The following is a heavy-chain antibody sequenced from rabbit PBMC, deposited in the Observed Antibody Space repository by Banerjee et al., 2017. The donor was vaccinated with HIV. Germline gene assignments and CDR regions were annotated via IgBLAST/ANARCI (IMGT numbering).Heavy chain of an antibody. CDR3: ARDPAGSSGYAYDL. D-gene: IGHD1-1*01. V-gene: IGHV1S43*01. Sequence: QSLEESGGDLVKPEGSLTLTCTASGIDFSSYYYMCWVRQAPGKGLEWIGIIYGGSGSTDYASWVNGRFTISSDNAQNTVDLQMNSLTAADTATYFCARDPAGSSGYAYDLWGPGTLVTVS. CDR2: IYGGSGST. J-gene: IGHJ4*01. CDR1: GIDFSSYYY.